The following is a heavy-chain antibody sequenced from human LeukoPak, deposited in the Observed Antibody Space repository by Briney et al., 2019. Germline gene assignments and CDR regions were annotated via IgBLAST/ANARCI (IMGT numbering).Heavy chain of an antibody. CDR2: IASNGGSE. CDR1: GFTVSGNY. D-gene: IGHD6-13*01. Sequence: GGSLRLSCAASGFTVSGNYMSWVRQAPGKGLEWAAAIASNGGSEYYADSVKGRFTISRDNSKNTLFLQMNSLRPDDTAVYYCAKRGHYSINWYHYFDYWGQGTLVTVSS. V-gene: IGHV3-30*18. J-gene: IGHJ4*02. CDR3: AKRGHYSINWYHYFDY.